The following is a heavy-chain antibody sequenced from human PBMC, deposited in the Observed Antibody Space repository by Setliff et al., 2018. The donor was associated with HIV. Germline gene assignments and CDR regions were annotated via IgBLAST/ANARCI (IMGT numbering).Heavy chain of an antibody. J-gene: IGHJ3*02. CDR3: ARPSSPDCGGDCYPDAFDI. V-gene: IGHV1-18*04. CDR2: ISAYNGNT. Sequence: ASVKVSCKASGYTFSNYGISWVRQAPGQGLEWMGWISAYNGNTKYAQKVQGRVTMTTDTSTSTAYMELRSLRSDDTAMYYCARPSSPDCGGDCYPDAFDIWGQGTMVTVSS. D-gene: IGHD2-21*01. CDR1: GYTFSNYG.